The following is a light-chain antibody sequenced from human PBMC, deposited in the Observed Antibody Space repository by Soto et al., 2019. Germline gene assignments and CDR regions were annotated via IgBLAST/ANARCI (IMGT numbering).Light chain of an antibody. CDR2: GAS. V-gene: IGKV3-15*01. CDR3: QHYNNWPPWT. CDR1: QSVSSSY. J-gene: IGKJ1*01. Sequence: IVLTQSPGTLSLSPGERATLSCRASQSVSSSYLAWYQQKPGQAPRLLIYGASIRATGIPARFSGSGSGTEFTLTISTLQSEDFAIYYCQHYNNWPPWTFGQGTKVDIK.